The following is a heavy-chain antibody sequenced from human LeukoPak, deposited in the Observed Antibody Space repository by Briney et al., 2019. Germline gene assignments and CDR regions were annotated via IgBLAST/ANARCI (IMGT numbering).Heavy chain of an antibody. V-gene: IGHV3-48*04. CDR1: GFTFSSYS. J-gene: IGHJ2*01. CDR2: ISSSSSTI. CDR3: AKDRVAVVVNNWYFDL. Sequence: GGSLRLSCAASGFTFSSYSMNWVRQAPGKGLEWVSYISSSSSTIYYADSVKGRFTISRDNAKNSLYLQMNSLRVEDTAVYYCAKDRVAVVVNNWYFDLWGRGTLVTVSS. D-gene: IGHD3-22*01.